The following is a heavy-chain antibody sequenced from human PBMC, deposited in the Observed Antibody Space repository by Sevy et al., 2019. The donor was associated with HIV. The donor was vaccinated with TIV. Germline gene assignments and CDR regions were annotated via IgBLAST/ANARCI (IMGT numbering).Heavy chain of an antibody. V-gene: IGHV3-9*01. J-gene: IGHJ3*02. Sequence: GGSLRLSCAASGFTFDGYAMHWVRQAPGKGLEWVSGISWNSGRIGYADFVKGRFTISRDNAKNSLYMQMNSLRAEDTALYYCASIRCMHDAFDIWGQGTLVTVSS. CDR2: ISWNSGRI. D-gene: IGHD4-17*01. CDR1: GFTFDGYA. CDR3: ASIRCMHDAFDI.